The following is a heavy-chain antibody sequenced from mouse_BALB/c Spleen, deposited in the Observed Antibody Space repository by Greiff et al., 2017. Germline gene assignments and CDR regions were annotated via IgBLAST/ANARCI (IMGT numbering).Heavy chain of an antibody. J-gene: IGHJ4*01. CDR3: ARYYGSGDAMDY. Sequence: EVKLVESGPGLVKPSQSLSLTCTVTGYSITSDYAWNWIRQFPGNKLEWMGYISYSGSTSYNPSLKSRISITRDTSKNQFFLQLNSVTTEDTATYYCARYYGSGDAMDYWGQGTSVTVSS. CDR1: GYSITSDYA. V-gene: IGHV3-2*02. CDR2: ISYSGST. D-gene: IGHD1-1*01.